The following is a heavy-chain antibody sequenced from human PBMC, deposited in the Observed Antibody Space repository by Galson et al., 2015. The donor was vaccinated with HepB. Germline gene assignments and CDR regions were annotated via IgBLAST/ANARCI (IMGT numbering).Heavy chain of an antibody. CDR1: GYTFTGYY. D-gene: IGHD3-22*01. J-gene: IGHJ4*02. V-gene: IGHV1-2*02. CDR3: ARRAPRDYYDSSGYTGLFDY. CDR2: INPNSGGT. Sequence: SVKVSCKASGYTFTGYYMHWVRQAPGQGLEWMGWINPNSGGTNYAQKFQGRVTMTRDTSISTAYMELSRLRSDDTAVYYCARRAPRDYYDSSGYTGLFDYWGQGTLVTVSS.